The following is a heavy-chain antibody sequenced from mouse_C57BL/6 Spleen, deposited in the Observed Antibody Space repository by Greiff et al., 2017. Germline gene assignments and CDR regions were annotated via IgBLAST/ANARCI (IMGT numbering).Heavy chain of an antibody. D-gene: IGHD1-1*01. V-gene: IGHV1-52*01. CDR2: IDPSDSET. CDR3: ARWGGSSYVGFAY. Sequence: VQLQQPGAELVRPGSSVKLSCKASGYTFTSYWMHWVKQRPIQGLEWIGNIDPSDSETHYNQKFTDKATLTVDKSSSTAYMQLSSLTSEDSAVYYCARWGGSSYVGFAYWGQGTLVTVSA. J-gene: IGHJ3*01. CDR1: GYTFTSYW.